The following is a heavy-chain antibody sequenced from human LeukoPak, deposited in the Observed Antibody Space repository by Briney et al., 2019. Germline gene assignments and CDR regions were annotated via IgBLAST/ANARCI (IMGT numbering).Heavy chain of an antibody. J-gene: IGHJ4*02. CDR2: ISFDGSNK. CDR1: GFTFSSYA. D-gene: IGHD6-19*01. V-gene: IGHV3-30*04. Sequence: GRSLRLSCAASGFTFSSYAMHWVRQAPGKAPEGVAVISFDGSNKYYADSVKGRFTISRDNSKNTLYLQMNSLRAEDTAVYYCATPEKQWHIFDYWGQGPLVTVSS. CDR3: ATPEKQWHIFDY.